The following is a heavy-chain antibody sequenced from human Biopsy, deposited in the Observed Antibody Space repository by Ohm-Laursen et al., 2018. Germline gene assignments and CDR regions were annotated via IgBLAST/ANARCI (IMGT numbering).Heavy chain of an antibody. J-gene: IGHJ4*02. V-gene: IGHV1-2*02. CDR2: INCKTGAT. D-gene: IGHD2-8*01. Sequence: VSSVKISCKASSYTFADYNIHWMRQAPGQGLEWPGYINCKTGATNYAQKFQGTVTMTRDTSISTAYLALGSLRSADTAIYYCARDPLNGHKHFDYWGQGSPVTVSS. CDR3: ARDPLNGHKHFDY. CDR1: SYTFADYN.